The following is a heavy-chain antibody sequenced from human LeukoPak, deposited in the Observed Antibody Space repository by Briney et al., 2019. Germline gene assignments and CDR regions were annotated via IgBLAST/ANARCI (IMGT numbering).Heavy chain of an antibody. V-gene: IGHV3-48*02. D-gene: IGHD3-16*01. Sequence: GGSPRLSCVASGFTLSLYSMNWVRQAPGKGLEWISYISSSSSTIYYADSVKGRFTISRDNAKNSLYLQMSSLRDEDTAVYYCARSGSGGLDWGQGTLVTVSS. CDR1: GFTLSLYS. CDR2: ISSSSSTI. CDR3: ARSGSGGLD. J-gene: IGHJ4*02.